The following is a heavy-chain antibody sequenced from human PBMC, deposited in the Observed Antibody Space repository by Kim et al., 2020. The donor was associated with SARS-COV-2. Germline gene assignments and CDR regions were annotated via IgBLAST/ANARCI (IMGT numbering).Heavy chain of an antibody. J-gene: IGHJ6*02. CDR1: GGSISSSNW. CDR3: ARELPTYYYDSSGYYYYYYGMAV. D-gene: IGHD3-22*01. V-gene: IGHV4-4*02. CDR2: IYHSGST. Sequence: SETLSLTCAVSGGSISSSNWWSWVRQPPGKGLEWIGEIYHSGSTNYNPSLKSRVTISVDKSKNQFSLKLSSVTAADTAVYYCARELPTYYYDSSGYYYYYYGMAVWGQGTTVTVSS.